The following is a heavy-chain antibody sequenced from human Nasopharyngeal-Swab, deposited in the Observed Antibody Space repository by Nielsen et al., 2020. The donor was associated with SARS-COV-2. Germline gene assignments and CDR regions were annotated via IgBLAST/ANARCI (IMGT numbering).Heavy chain of an antibody. V-gene: IGHV1-18*01. J-gene: IGHJ6*02. Sequence: ASVKVSCKASGYTFTSYGISWVRQAPGQGLEWMGWISAYNGNTNYAQKLQGRVTMTTDTSTSTAYMELRSLRSDDTAVYYCARDLYDFWSGYSYYHYGMDVWGQGTTVTVSS. CDR2: ISAYNGNT. CDR3: ARDLYDFWSGYSYYHYGMDV. CDR1: GYTFTSYG. D-gene: IGHD3-3*01.